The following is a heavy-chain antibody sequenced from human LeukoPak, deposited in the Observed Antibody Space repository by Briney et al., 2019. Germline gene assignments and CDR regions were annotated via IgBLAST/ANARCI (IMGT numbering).Heavy chain of an antibody. D-gene: IGHD1-26*01. CDR2: ISYSGDNT. J-gene: IGHJ4*02. CDR1: SFTFNNYA. Sequence: PGGSLRLSCAASSFTFNNYAMSWVRQAPGKGLAWVSTISYSGDNTYYADSVKGRFTISRDNSKNTLFLQMDSLRAEDTAIYYCAKSPVGATFGRHPYYYFFDYWGQGTLVTVSS. V-gene: IGHV3-23*01. CDR3: AKSPVGATFGRHPYYYFFDY.